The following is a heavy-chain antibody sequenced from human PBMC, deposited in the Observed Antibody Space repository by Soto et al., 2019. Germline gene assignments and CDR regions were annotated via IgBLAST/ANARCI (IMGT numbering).Heavy chain of an antibody. CDR3: ARGELVLDY. CDR2: ITHSGRT. V-gene: IGHV4-34*01. D-gene: IGHD6-13*01. CDR1: GGSFSGYY. Sequence: QVQLQQWGAGLLKPSETLSLTCAVYGGSFSGYYWCWIRQTPGEGLEWIGEITHSGRTNYNPSLKSRVTKSVDTSKNQSSLKLSSVPAADTAVYYCARGELVLDYWGQGTLVTVSS. J-gene: IGHJ4*02.